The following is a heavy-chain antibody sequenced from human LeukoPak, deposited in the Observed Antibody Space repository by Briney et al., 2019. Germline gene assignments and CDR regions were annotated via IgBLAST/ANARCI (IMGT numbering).Heavy chain of an antibody. CDR1: GGSISGFY. V-gene: IGHV4-59*08. CDR2: IHYSGST. CDR3: ARQDNDYPYYFDY. Sequence: PSETLSLTCTVSGGSISGFYWSWLRQPPGKGLKWIGYIHYSGSTNYNPSLKSRVTISVDTSKNQFSLKLNSVTAADTAVYYCARQDNDYPYYFDYWGQGTLVTVSS. D-gene: IGHD4-11*01. J-gene: IGHJ4*02.